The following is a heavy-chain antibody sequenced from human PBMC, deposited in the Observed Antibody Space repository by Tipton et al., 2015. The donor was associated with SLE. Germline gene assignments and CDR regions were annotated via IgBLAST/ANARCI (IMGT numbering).Heavy chain of an antibody. CDR2: INHSGST. D-gene: IGHD1-7*01. J-gene: IGHJ5*02. CDR1: GGSFSGYY. V-gene: IGHV4-34*01. CDR3: ARGGNWNSVWWFDP. Sequence: TLSLTCAVYGGSFSGYYWSWIRQPPGKGLEWIGEINHSGSTNYNPSLKGRVTISVDTSKNQLSLKLSSVTAADTAVYYCARGGNWNSVWWFDPWGQRTRVTVSS.